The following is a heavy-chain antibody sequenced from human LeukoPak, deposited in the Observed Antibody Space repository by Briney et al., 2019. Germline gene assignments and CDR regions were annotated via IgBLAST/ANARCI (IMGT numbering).Heavy chain of an antibody. D-gene: IGHD3-3*01. CDR2: INPNSGGT. CDR1: GYTFTGYY. V-gene: IGHV1-2*02. J-gene: IGHJ5*02. CDR3: ARGAYYDFWSGYHLNWFDP. Sequence: GASVKVSCKASGYTFTGYYMHWVRQAPGQGLEWMGWINPNSGGTNYAQKFQGRVPMTRDTSISTAYMELSRLRSDDTAVYYCARGAYYDFWSGYHLNWFDPWGQGTLVTVSS.